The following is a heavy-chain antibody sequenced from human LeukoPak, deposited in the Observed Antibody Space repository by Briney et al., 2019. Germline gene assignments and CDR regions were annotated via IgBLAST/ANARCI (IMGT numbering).Heavy chain of an antibody. CDR1: GFTFSSYW. V-gene: IGHV3-7*01. J-gene: IGHJ4*02. D-gene: IGHD3-22*01. CDR3: ARSTYYESSGYYYGNY. Sequence: GGSLRLSCAASGFTFSSYWMSWVRQAPGKGLEWVATIKRDGSEKYYVDSVKRRFTISRDNAKNSLYLQMNSLRAEDTALYYCARSTYYESSGYYYGNYWGQGTLVTVSS. CDR2: IKRDGSEK.